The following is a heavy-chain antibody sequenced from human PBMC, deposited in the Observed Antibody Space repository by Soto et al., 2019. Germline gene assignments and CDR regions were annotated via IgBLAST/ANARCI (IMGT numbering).Heavy chain of an antibody. CDR1: GGSISSGGYY. Sequence: SETLSLTCNFSGGSISSGGYYWSWIRQHPGEGLEGIGYHYYSVSTYYNPSLKSRVTISVDTSKNQFSLKLSSVTPADTSVYYCARDSNPYYYDSSGYYCSFCYYYGMDVWGQGTTVTVSS. CDR2: HYYSVST. CDR3: ARDSNPYYYDSSGYYCSFCYYYGMDV. V-gene: IGHV4-31*03. D-gene: IGHD3-22*01. J-gene: IGHJ6*02.